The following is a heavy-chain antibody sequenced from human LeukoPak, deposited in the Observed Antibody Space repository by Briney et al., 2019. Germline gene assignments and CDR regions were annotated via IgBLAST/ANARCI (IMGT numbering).Heavy chain of an antibody. Sequence: SETLSLTCTVSGYSIRSGYYWGWIRQPPGKGLEWIGEINHSGSTNYNPSLKSRVTISVDTSKNQFSLKLSSVTAADTAVYYCARRAGYCSSTSCYSPWNYFDYWGQGTLVTVSS. CDR3: ARRAGYCSSTSCYSPWNYFDY. CDR1: GYSIRSGYY. D-gene: IGHD2-2*01. V-gene: IGHV4-38-2*02. CDR2: INHSGST. J-gene: IGHJ4*02.